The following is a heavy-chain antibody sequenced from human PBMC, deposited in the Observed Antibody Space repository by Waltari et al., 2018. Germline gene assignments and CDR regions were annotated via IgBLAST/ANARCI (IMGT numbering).Heavy chain of an antibody. CDR3: ATDRSWSLDY. Sequence: SSKYMSWVVQAPGKGLEWVSLTYTGGNTYYAESVKGRFTISRDTSKNTLHLQMNGLRAEDTAVYYCATDRSWSLDYWGQGTLVTVFS. CDR1: SSKY. CDR2: TYTGGNT. J-gene: IGHJ4*02. V-gene: IGHV3-53*01. D-gene: IGHD6-13*01.